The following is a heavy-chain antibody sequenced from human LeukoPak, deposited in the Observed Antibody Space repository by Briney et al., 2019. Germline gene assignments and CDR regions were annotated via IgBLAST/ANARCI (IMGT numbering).Heavy chain of an antibody. Sequence: PSETLSLTCTVSGGSISSYYWSWIRQPPGKGLEWIGYIYYSGSTNYNPSLKSRVTISVDTSKNQFSLKLSSVTAADTAVYYCARTLHGDLLNDYWGQGTLVTVSS. CDR2: IYYSGST. CDR1: GGSISSYY. CDR3: ARTLHGDLLNDY. V-gene: IGHV4-59*01. D-gene: IGHD3-10*01. J-gene: IGHJ4*02.